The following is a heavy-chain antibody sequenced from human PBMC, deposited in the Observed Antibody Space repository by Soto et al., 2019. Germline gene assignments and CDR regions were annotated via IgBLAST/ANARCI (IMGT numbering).Heavy chain of an antibody. CDR1: GFTFSTHA. J-gene: IGHJ6*02. Sequence: WWSLRLCCVASGFTFSTHAMSWFRQAPGKGLEWVSTFSGSGGNIYYAESVKGRLTISRDDSKNTLYLQMNSLRVEDTAVYYCAKDPPWTVGPLAMDVWGQGTTVTVSS. CDR2: FSGSGGNI. V-gene: IGHV3-23*01. D-gene: IGHD2-2*01. CDR3: AKDPPWTVGPLAMDV.